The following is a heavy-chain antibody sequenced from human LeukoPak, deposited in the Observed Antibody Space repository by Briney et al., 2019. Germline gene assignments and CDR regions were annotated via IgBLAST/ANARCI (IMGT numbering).Heavy chain of an antibody. J-gene: IGHJ4*02. CDR3: ALPLRAGDFYFDY. CDR2: INRDGRST. CDR1: GFTFSNYW. D-gene: IGHD4-17*01. Sequence: GGSLRLSCAASGFTFSNYWMHWVRQAPGKGLVRVSRINRDGRSTNYADSVKGRFTISRDNAKNTVFLQMNSLRAEDTAVYYCALPLRAGDFYFDYWGQGALVTVSS. V-gene: IGHV3-74*01.